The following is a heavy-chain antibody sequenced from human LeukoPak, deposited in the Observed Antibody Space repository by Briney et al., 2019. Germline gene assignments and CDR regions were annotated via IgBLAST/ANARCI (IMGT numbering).Heavy chain of an antibody. CDR1: GFTFSNYW. CDR2: IKQDGTDK. CDR3: ARAPLTRKVSI. Sequence: GGSLRLSCVASGFTFSNYWMTWVRQAPGKGLEWVANIKQDGTDKYYEDSVKGRFTISRDNLKNSLYLQMSSLRAEDTAVYYCARAPLTRKVSIWGQGTMVTVPS. V-gene: IGHV3-7*01. J-gene: IGHJ3*02. D-gene: IGHD1-20*01.